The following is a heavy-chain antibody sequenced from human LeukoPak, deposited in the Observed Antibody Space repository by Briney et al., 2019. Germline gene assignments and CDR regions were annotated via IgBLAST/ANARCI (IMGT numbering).Heavy chain of an antibody. Sequence: SETLSLTCAVYGGSFSGYYWSWIRQPPGKGLEWIGEINHSGSTNYNPSLKSRVTISVDKSKNQFSLKLSSVTAADTAVYYCARERHAFDIWGQGTMVTVSS. J-gene: IGHJ3*02. V-gene: IGHV4-34*01. CDR2: INHSGST. CDR1: GGSFSGYY. CDR3: ARERHAFDI.